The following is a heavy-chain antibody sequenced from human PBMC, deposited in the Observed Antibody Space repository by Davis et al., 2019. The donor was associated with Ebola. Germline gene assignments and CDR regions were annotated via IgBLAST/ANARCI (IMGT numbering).Heavy chain of an antibody. CDR2: ISHGGVS. CDR1: GGSFSDYF. V-gene: IGHV4-34*01. CDR3: ARVRRGGDYFDY. J-gene: IGHJ4*02. Sequence: MPSETLSLTCAVYGGSFSDYFWSWIRRSPGKGLEWIGKISHGGVSDYNPSLRSRVTISVDTSKNQFSLKLSSVTAADTAVYYCARVRRGGDYFDYWGQGTLVTVSS. D-gene: IGHD2-21*01.